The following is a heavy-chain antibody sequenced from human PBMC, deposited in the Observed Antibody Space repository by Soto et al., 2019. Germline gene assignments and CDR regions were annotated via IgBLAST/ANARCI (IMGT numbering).Heavy chain of an antibody. V-gene: IGHV1-8*01. J-gene: IGHJ6*02. Sequence: GPSVKVSCKASGYTFTSYDINWVRQATGQGLEWMGWMNPNSGNTGYAQKFQGRVTMTRNTSISTAYMELSSLRSEDTAVYYCARGSYDFWSGPDRSNYYYYGMDVWGQGTTVTVSS. D-gene: IGHD3-3*01. CDR1: GYTFTSYD. CDR2: MNPNSGNT. CDR3: ARGSYDFWSGPDRSNYYYYGMDV.